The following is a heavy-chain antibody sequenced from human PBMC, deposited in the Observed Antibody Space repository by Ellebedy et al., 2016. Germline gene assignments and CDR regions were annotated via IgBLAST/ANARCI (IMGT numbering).Heavy chain of an antibody. CDR2: ISSSGSTI. CDR1: GFTFSDYY. Sequence: GESLKISXAASGFTFSDYYMSWIRQAPGKGLEWVSYISSSGSTIYYADSVKGRFTISRDNAKNSLYLQMNSLRAEDTAVYYCARDPREQQLVYYYYYGMDVWGQGTTVTVSS. J-gene: IGHJ6*02. V-gene: IGHV3-11*01. CDR3: ARDPREQQLVYYYYYGMDV. D-gene: IGHD6-13*01.